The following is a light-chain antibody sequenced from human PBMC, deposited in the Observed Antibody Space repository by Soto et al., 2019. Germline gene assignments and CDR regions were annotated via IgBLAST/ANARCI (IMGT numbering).Light chain of an antibody. V-gene: IGKV1-5*03. CDR1: QTIDSW. J-gene: IGKJ5*01. CDR2: KAS. Sequence: DIQMTPSPSTLSASVGDRVTITCRASQTIDSWLAWYQQRPGKPPNLLIYKASTLASGVPSRFSGSGSGTDFTLTISSLQPEDFASYYCQQLNSYLFTFGQGTRLEIK. CDR3: QQLNSYLFT.